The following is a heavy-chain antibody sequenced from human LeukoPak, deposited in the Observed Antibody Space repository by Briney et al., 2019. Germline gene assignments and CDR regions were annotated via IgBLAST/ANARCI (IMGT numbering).Heavy chain of an antibody. CDR2: INPNSGGT. CDR1: GYTFTGYY. J-gene: IGHJ5*02. D-gene: IGHD2-15*01. V-gene: IGHV1-2*02. Sequence: ASVKVSCKASGYTFTGYYMHWERQAPGQGLEWMGWINPNSGGTNYAQKFQGRVTMTRDTSISTAYMELSRLRSDDTAVYYCAREKCSGGSCRNIRARWFDPWGQGTLVTVSS. CDR3: AREKCSGGSCRNIRARWFDP.